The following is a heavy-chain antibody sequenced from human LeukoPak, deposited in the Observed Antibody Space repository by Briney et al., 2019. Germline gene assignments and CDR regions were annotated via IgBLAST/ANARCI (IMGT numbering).Heavy chain of an antibody. CDR1: GFTFSSNY. CDR3: ARDKYSSGWLPTSRGSGDLDY. V-gene: IGHV3-53*05. J-gene: IGHJ4*02. CDR2: IYSGGST. D-gene: IGHD6-19*01. Sequence: GGSLRLSCAASGFTFSSNYMSWVRQAPGKGLEWVSGIYSGGSTYYPDSVKGRFTISRDNSKNTLYLQMNSLRAEDTAVYYCARDKYSSGWLPTSRGSGDLDYWGQGTLVTVSS.